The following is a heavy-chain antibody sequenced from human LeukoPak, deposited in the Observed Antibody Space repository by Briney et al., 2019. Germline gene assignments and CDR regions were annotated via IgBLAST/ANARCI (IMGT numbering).Heavy chain of an antibody. J-gene: IGHJ4*02. CDR2: ISDSGGT. CDR3: VVVTRGY. D-gene: IGHD5-12*01. V-gene: IGHV3-23*01. CDR1: GITFSSYG. Sequence: GGSLRLSCAASGITFSSYGMTWVRQALGKGLEWVSSISDSGGTYYADSVKGRFSISRDSYKHTVNLQMDSLRADDTAVYYCVVVTRGYWGQGTLVTVSS.